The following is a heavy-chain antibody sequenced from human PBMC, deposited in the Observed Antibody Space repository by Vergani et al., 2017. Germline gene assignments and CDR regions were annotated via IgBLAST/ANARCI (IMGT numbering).Heavy chain of an antibody. CDR1: GYTFTGYY. D-gene: IGHD3-16*01. J-gene: IGHJ4*02. CDR2: INPNSGGT. CDR3: ARGRLGELADY. V-gene: IGHV1-2*02. Sequence: QVQLVQSGAEVKKTGASVKVSCKASGYTFTGYYMHWVRQAPGQGLEWMGWINPNSGGTNYAQKFQGRGTISADESTSTAYMELSSLRSEDTAVYYCARGRLGELADYWGQGTLVTVSS.